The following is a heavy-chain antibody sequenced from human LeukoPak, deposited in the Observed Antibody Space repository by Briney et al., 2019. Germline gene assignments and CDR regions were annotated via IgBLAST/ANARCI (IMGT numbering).Heavy chain of an antibody. V-gene: IGHV3-21*01. CDR3: ATDIIVVTGAIGFDY. J-gene: IGHJ4*02. D-gene: IGHD2-2*02. Sequence: GGSLRLSCAASGFTFSSYSMNRVRQAPGKGLEWVSSISSSSSYIYYADSVKGRFTISRDNAKNSLYLQMNGLRAEDTAVYYCATDIIVVTGAIGFDYWGQGTLVTVSS. CDR2: ISSSSSYI. CDR1: GFTFSSYS.